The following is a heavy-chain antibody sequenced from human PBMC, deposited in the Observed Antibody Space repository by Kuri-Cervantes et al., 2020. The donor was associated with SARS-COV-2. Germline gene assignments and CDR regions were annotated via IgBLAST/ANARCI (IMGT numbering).Heavy chain of an antibody. CDR1: GGTFSSYA. D-gene: IGHD6-13*01. Sequence: ASVKVSCKASGGTFSSYAISWVRQAPGQGLEWMGGIIPIFGTANYAQKFQGRVTITTDESTSTAYMELSSLRSEDTAVYYCARSSPKGYEYEQQLVPYYFDYWGQGTLVTVSS. CDR3: ARSSPKGYEYEQQLVPYYFDY. V-gene: IGHV1-69*05. CDR2: IIPIFGTA. J-gene: IGHJ4*02.